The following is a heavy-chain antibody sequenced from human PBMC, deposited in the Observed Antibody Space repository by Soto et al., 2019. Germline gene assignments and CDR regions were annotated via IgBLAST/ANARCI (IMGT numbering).Heavy chain of an antibody. Sequence: QVKLVESGGGVVQPGRSLRLSCAASRFSFSTYAIHWVLQSPGKGLEWVAGISYDGGNEYYADSVKGRFTISRDNSKSTLYLNMNSLGPDDTAVYYCARDRSGSHEIDASLDIWGRGTMVTVSS. D-gene: IGHD1-26*01. CDR3: ARDRSGSHEIDASLDI. J-gene: IGHJ3*02. V-gene: IGHV3-30-3*01. CDR2: ISYDGGNE. CDR1: RFSFSTYA.